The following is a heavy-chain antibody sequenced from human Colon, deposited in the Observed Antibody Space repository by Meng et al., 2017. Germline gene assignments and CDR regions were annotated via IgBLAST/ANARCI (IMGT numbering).Heavy chain of an antibody. D-gene: IGHD6-19*01. CDR3: ARHGGWHFDY. CDR1: GDSISSDIW. V-gene: IGHV4-4*02. Sequence: QVQLQESGPGLVKPSGTLSLTCTVSGDSISSDIWWSWVRQPPGKGLEWIGEVYHRGDTNYNPSLKSRVVISVDRSKNQLSLRLTSVAAADTAVYYCARHGGWHFDYWGQGALVTVSS. J-gene: IGHJ4*02. CDR2: VYHRGDT.